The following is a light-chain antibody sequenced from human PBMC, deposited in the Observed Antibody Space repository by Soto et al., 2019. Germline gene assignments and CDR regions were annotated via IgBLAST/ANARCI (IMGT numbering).Light chain of an antibody. CDR2: GAS. CDR3: QQYNNWPPLYT. V-gene: IGKV3-15*01. Sequence: VSPGERATLSCRASQSVSSNLAWYQQKPGQAPRLLIYGASTRATGIPARFSGSGSGKEFTLTISSLQSEDFAVYYCQQYNNWPPLYTFGQGTKLEIK. CDR1: QSVSSN. J-gene: IGKJ2*01.